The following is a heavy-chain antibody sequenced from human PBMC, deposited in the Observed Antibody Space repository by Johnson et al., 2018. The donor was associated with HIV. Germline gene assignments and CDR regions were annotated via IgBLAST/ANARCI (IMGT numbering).Heavy chain of an antibody. D-gene: IGHD6-19*01. Sequence: VQLVESGGGVVRPGTSLRLSCAASGFTFDDYGLSWVRQVPGKGLEWVSGVSWNGVATGYADSVKGRFSISRDNVKNSMYLQMNSLRAEDTAVYYCAKDREWLVPTPLDAFDIWGQGTMVTVSS. CDR1: GFTFDDYG. J-gene: IGHJ3*02. V-gene: IGHV3-20*04. CDR2: VSWNGVAT. CDR3: AKDREWLVPTPLDAFDI.